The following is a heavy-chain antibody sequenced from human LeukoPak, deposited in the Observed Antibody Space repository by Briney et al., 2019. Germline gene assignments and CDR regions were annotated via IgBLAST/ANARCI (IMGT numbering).Heavy chain of an antibody. J-gene: IGHJ4*02. V-gene: IGHV3-23*01. CDR1: GFTFSSYA. CDR2: ISGSGGST. D-gene: IGHD4-17*01. Sequence: GGSLRLSCAASGFTFSSYAMSWVRQAPGKGLEWASAISGSGGSTYYADSVKGRSTISRDNSKNTLYLQMNSLRAEDTAVYYCARSTVTTPYYFDYWGQGTLVTVSS. CDR3: ARSTVTTPYYFDY.